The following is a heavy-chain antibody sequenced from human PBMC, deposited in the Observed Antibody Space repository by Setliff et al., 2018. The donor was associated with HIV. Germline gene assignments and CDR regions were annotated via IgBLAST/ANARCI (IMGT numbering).Heavy chain of an antibody. J-gene: IGHJ6*03. Sequence: PGGSLRLSCAASGFTFSSYGMHWVRQAPGKGLEWVAVISCDGSDQHLADSVKDRFTISRDNSNNALYLQMNGLRGEDTAVYYCARGASGSYYYHYYYYMDVWGKGTTVTVSS. D-gene: IGHD3-10*01. CDR3: ARGASGSYYYHYYYYMDV. V-gene: IGHV3-30*03. CDR2: ISCDGSDQ. CDR1: GFTFSSYG.